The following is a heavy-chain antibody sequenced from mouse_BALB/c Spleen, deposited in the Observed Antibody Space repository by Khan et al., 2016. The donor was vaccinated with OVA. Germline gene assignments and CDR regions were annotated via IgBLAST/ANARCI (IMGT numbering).Heavy chain of an antibody. V-gene: IGHV1-18*01. Sequence: VQLQQSRPELVKPGASMKISCKASGYSFTDYTMNWVKQSHGKNLEWIGLINPYNGFTTYNQKFKGKATLTVNKSSNTAYMELLSLTSEDSAVYYCARGNYYGSNCWFAYWGQGTLVTVSA. CDR1: GYSFTDYT. CDR2: INPYNGFT. D-gene: IGHD1-1*01. CDR3: ARGNYYGSNCWFAY. J-gene: IGHJ3*01.